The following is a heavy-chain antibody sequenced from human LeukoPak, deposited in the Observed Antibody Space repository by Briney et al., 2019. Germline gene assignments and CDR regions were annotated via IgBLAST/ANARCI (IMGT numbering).Heavy chain of an antibody. CDR2: INPDSGGT. D-gene: IGHD6-6*01. J-gene: IGHJ4*02. Sequence: EASQKVSCKASGYTFTGYYMHWVRQAPGQGLEWMGWINPDSGGTNYAQKFQGRVTMTRDTSISTAYMELSRLRSDDTAVYYCAIQPYSSSSYFDYWGQGTLVTVSS. CDR3: AIQPYSSSSYFDY. CDR1: GYTFTGYY. V-gene: IGHV1-2*02.